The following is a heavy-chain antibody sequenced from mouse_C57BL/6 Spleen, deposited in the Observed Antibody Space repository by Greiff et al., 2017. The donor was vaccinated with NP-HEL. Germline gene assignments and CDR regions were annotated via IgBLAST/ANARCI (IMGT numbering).Heavy chain of an antibody. CDR3: ARPYYGSSYGFAY. CDR1: GYTFTSYW. CDR2: IDPSDSYT. J-gene: IGHJ3*01. V-gene: IGHV1-59*01. D-gene: IGHD1-1*01. Sequence: QVQLQQPGAELVRPGTSVKLSCKASGYTFTSYWMHWVKQRPGQGLEWIGVIDPSDSYTNYNQKFKGKATLTVDTSSSTAYMQLSSLTSEDSAVYYCARPYYGSSYGFAYWGQGTLVTVSA.